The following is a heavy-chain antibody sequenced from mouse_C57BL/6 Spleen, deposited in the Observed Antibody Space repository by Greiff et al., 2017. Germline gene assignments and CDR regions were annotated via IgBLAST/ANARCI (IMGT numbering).Heavy chain of an antibody. D-gene: IGHD2-10*02. CDR3: ARGGYGNSFYSDY. V-gene: IGHV1-72*01. CDR2: IDPNSGGT. CDR1: GYTFTSYW. Sequence: VQLQQPGAELVKPGASVKLSCKASGYTFTSYWMHWVKQRPGRGLEWIGRIDPNSGGTKYNEKFKSKATLTVDKPSSPAYMQSSSLTSEDSAVYSCARGGYGNSFYSDYWGQGTTLTVSS. J-gene: IGHJ2*01.